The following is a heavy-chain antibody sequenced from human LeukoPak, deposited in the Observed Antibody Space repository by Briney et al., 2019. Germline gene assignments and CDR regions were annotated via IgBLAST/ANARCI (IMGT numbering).Heavy chain of an antibody. CDR2: ISGYNGNT. V-gene: IGHV1-8*03. CDR1: GYTFTGYY. Sequence: ASVKVSCKASGYTFTGYYMHWVRQAPGQGLEWMGWISGYNGNTKYAQKFQGRVTITRNTSISTAYMELSSLRSEDTAVYYCARPASIAVAGTRGYYMDVWGKGPTVTVSS. CDR3: ARPASIAVAGTRGYYMDV. J-gene: IGHJ6*03. D-gene: IGHD6-19*01.